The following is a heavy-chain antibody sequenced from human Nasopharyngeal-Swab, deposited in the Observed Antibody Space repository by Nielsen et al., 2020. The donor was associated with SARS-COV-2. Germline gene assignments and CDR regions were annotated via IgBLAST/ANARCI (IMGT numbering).Heavy chain of an antibody. CDR2: IYYSGST. D-gene: IGHD6-19*01. J-gene: IGHJ4*02. Sequence: SETLSLTCTVSGGSISSYYWSWIRQPPGKGLEWIGYIYYSGSTNYNPSLKSRVTISVDTSKNQFSLKLSSVTAADTAVYYCARGYSSGWYFDWDQGTLVTVSS. V-gene: IGHV4-59*08. CDR1: GGSISSYY. CDR3: ARGYSSGWYFD.